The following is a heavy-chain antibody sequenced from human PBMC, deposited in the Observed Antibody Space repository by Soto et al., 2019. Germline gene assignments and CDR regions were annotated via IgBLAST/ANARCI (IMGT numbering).Heavy chain of an antibody. CDR1: GGSFSGYY. Sequence: QVQLQQWGAGLLKPSETLSLTCAVYGGSFSGYYWSWIRQPPGKGLEWIGEINHSGSTNYNPSLKSRVTIAVETCKNRLGLKLSSVTGGDAAVYYCARFAQKVRVVNPIWGGGRMVTVSS. CDR3: ARFAQKVRVVNPI. D-gene: IGHD2-8*02. V-gene: IGHV4-34*01. CDR2: INHSGST. J-gene: IGHJ3*02.